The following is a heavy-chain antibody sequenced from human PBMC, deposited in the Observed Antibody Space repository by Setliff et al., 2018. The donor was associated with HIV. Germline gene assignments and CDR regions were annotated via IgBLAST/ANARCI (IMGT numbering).Heavy chain of an antibody. CDR1: GFTFSNYA. V-gene: IGHV3-23*01. CDR3: AKQVSGYFDY. D-gene: IGHD3-10*01. J-gene: IGHJ4*02. CDR2: IGGHGSII. Sequence: GGSLRLSCAASGFTFSNYAMGWVRQGPGKGLEWISFIGGHGSIIHYADSVKGRFTMSRDNSKNTLFLVLTSLRPEDTAVYYCAKQVSGYFDYWGQGALVTVSS.